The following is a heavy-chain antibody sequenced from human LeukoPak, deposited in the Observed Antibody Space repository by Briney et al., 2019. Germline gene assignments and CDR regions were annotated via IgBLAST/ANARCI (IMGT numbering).Heavy chain of an antibody. Sequence: GGSLRLACTASGFSFDTYAMNWVRQVPGKGLEWVSGISGSGGNSYYADSVKGRFTISRDNSKNTLYLQIHSLRAEDTAIYYCAKERQGGNSYGDEAFYFHYWGQGTLVTVSS. CDR2: ISGSGGNS. CDR1: GFSFDTYA. CDR3: AKERQGGNSYGDEAFYFHY. V-gene: IGHV3-23*01. D-gene: IGHD4-23*01. J-gene: IGHJ4*02.